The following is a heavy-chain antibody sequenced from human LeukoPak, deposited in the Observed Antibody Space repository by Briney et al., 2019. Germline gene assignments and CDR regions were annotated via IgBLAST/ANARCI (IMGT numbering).Heavy chain of an antibody. V-gene: IGHV1-8*01. J-gene: IGHJ6*03. Sequence: AASVKVSCKASGYTFTSYDINWVRQATGQGLEWMGWMNPNSGNTGYAQKFQGRVTITADESTSTAYMELSSLRSEDTAVYYCARGKATVKPYYYYYYMDVWGIGTTVTVSS. CDR3: ARGKATVKPYYYYYYMDV. CDR1: GYTFTSYD. D-gene: IGHD4-11*01. CDR2: MNPNSGNT.